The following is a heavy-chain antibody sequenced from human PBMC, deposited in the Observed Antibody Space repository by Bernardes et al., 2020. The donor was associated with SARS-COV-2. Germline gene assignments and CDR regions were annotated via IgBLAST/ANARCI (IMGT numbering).Heavy chain of an antibody. CDR2: LTGSGYST. V-gene: IGHV3-23*01. Sequence: GGSLRLSCAASGFTFSSYAMDWVRQAPGKGLEWVSALTGSGYSTYYADSVKGRFTISRDNSKNTLYLHMTSLRAEDTAVYYCAKTLVAGKAGHYIDYWGQGILVTVSS. CDR3: AKTLVAGKAGHYIDY. CDR1: GFTFSSYA. J-gene: IGHJ4*02. D-gene: IGHD6-19*01.